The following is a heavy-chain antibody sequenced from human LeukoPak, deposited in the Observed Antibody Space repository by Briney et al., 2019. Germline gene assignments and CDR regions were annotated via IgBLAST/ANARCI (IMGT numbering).Heavy chain of an antibody. V-gene: IGHV3-11*06. D-gene: IGHD3-22*01. CDR1: GFTFSDYY. CDR3: ARVNPTNSGFYAY. CDR2: ISSSSSST. J-gene: IGHJ4*02. Sequence: GGSLRLSCAASGFTFSDYYMTWIRQAPGKGLEWVSYISSSSSSTNYADSVKGRFTISRDNAKNSLYLQMNSLRADDTAVYYCARVNPTNSGFYAYWGQGTLVAVSS.